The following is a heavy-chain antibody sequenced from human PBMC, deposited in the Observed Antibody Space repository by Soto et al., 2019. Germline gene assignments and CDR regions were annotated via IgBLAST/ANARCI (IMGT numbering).Heavy chain of an antibody. J-gene: IGHJ3*02. Sequence: AAVKVSCKASGYTFTSYVISWVRQAPGQGLEWMGWISAYNGNTNYAQKLQGRVTMTRNTSISTAYMELSSLRSEDTAVYYCARASMGGLAFDIWGQGTMATVSS. D-gene: IGHD3-3*02. CDR1: GYTFTSYV. CDR3: ARASMGGLAFDI. CDR2: ISAYNGNT. V-gene: IGHV1-18*01.